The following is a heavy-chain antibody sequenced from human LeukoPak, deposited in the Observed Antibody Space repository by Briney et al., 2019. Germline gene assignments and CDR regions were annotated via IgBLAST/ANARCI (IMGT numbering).Heavy chain of an antibody. D-gene: IGHD6-6*01. Sequence: SETLSLTCSVSGGSIAVNHYYWGWIRHPPGKGLEWIGSGLYTGNTYSNPPLRSRVTISVDTSKNEFSLKMNSVTAADTAVYYCAREHRSSKYFDSWGQGALMIVSS. CDR3: AREHRSSKYFDS. CDR1: GGSIAVNHYY. CDR2: GLYTGNT. J-gene: IGHJ4*02. V-gene: IGHV4-39*02.